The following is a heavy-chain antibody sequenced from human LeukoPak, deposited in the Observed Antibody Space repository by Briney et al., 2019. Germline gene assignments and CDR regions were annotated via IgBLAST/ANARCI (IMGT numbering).Heavy chain of an antibody. CDR1: GSSINNYY. D-gene: IGHD3-10*01. J-gene: IGHJ4*02. CDR2: INYSGDT. CDR3: ARIYAGGSFFDY. Sequence: SETLSLTCTVSGSSINNYYWSWIRQPPGKGLEWIGYINYSGDTNSNPSLESRVTISVDTSRKQFSLRLNSVTAADTAVYFCARIYAGGSFFDYWGQGTLVTVSS. V-gene: IGHV4-59*08.